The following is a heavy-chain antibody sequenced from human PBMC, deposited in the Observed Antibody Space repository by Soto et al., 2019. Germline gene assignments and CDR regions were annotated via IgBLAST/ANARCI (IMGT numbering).Heavy chain of an antibody. CDR2: XSYXXSXX. Sequence: GGSLRLSCAASGFTLSSYGMRWVRQAPGKXREGVAVXSYXXSXXXXXAXXXGRFSISRDNAKNTLYLQMNSLRAEDTAVYYCASPRRDGAVNWFGPWGQGTLVTVSS. V-gene: IGHV3-30*03. J-gene: IGHJ5*02. CDR3: ASPRRDGAVNWFGP. CDR1: GFTLSSYG.